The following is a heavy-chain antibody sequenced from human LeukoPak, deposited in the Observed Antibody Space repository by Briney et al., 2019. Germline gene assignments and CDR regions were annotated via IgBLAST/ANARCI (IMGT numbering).Heavy chain of an antibody. D-gene: IGHD3-22*01. CDR2: IYYSGST. Sequence: SETLSLTCTVSGGSISSSSYYWGWIRQPPGKGLEWIGSIYYSGSTYYNPSLKSRVTISVDTSKNQFSLKLSSVTAADTAVYYCARYYSWRSSGYYHYFDYWGQGTLVTVSS. V-gene: IGHV4-39*07. J-gene: IGHJ4*02. CDR3: ARYYSWRSSGYYHYFDY. CDR1: GGSISSSSYY.